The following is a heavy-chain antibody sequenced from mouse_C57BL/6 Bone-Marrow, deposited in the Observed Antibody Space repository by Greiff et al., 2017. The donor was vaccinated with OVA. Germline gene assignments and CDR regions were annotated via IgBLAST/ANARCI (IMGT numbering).Heavy chain of an antibody. Sequence: EVQGVESGGGLVQSGRSLRLSCATSGFTFSDFYMEWVRQAPGKGLEWIAASRNKANDYTTEYSASVKGRFIVSRDTSQSILYLQMNALRAEDTAIYYCARDAKLTTVEGLSYAMDYWGQGTSVTVSS. CDR1: GFTFSDFY. D-gene: IGHD1-1*01. CDR2: SRNKANDYTT. J-gene: IGHJ4*01. V-gene: IGHV7-1*01. CDR3: ARDAKLTTVEGLSYAMDY.